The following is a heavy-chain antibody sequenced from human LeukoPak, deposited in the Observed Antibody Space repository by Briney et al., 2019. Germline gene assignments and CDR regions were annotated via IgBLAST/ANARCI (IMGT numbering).Heavy chain of an antibody. CDR3: ARVRRYCSSTSCYWPAFDI. CDR1: GGSFSGYY. CDR2: INHSGST. D-gene: IGHD2-2*01. Sequence: SETLSLTCAVYGGSFSGYYWSWIRQPPGKGLEWIGEINHSGSTNYNPSLKSRVTISVDTSKNQFSLKLSSVTAADTAVYYCARVRRYCSSTSCYWPAFDIWGQGTMVTVSS. V-gene: IGHV4-34*01. J-gene: IGHJ3*02.